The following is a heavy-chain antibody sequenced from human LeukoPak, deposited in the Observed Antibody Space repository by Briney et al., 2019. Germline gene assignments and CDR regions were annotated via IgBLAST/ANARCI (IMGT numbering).Heavy chain of an antibody. D-gene: IGHD3-10*01. V-gene: IGHV3-49*04. J-gene: IGHJ4*02. CDR1: GFTFGDYV. CDR2: IRSKAYGGTT. Sequence: SLRLSCTASGFTFGDYVMSWVRQAPGKGLEWVGFIRSKAYGGTTEYAASVKGRFTISRDDSKSIAYLQMNSLKTEDTAVYYCTRETMVRGVPKFDYWGQGTLVTVSS. CDR3: TRETMVRGVPKFDY.